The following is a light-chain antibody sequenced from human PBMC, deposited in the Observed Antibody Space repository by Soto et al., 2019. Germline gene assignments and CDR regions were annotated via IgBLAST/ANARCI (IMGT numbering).Light chain of an antibody. CDR1: QSISIW. J-gene: IGKJ1*01. CDR2: DAS. CDR3: QQYNTYPRT. Sequence: DIPMTQSPSTLYASVGDRVTITCRASQSISIWLAWYQQKAGEAPNLLIYDASNLESGIPSRFSGSGSGTEFTLTITSLQPEDFATYYCQQYNTYPRTFGQGTKVEIK. V-gene: IGKV1-5*01.